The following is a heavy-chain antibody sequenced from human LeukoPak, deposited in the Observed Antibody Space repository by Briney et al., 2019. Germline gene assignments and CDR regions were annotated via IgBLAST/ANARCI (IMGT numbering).Heavy chain of an antibody. CDR3: ARAWYNWNDGLFDI. J-gene: IGHJ3*02. CDR1: GGTISSGSYY. V-gene: IGHV4-61*02. Sequence: SETLSLTCTVSGGTISSGSYYWSWIRQPAGKGLEWIGRIYTSGSTNYNPSLKSRVTISVDTSKNQFSLKLSSVTAADTAVYYCARAWYNWNDGLFDIWGQGTMVTVSS. D-gene: IGHD1-20*01. CDR2: IYTSGST.